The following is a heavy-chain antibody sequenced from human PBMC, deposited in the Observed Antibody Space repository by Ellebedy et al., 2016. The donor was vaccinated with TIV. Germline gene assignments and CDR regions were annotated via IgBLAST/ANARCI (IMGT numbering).Heavy chain of an antibody. Sequence: PGGSLRLSCATSGFSVSGMHWVRQAPGQGLEWVAFVRSDGTTKYYMDSVRGRFTISRDSSKNTLDLQMNSLRTDDTGVYYFVKGAYPVPTVMAVWGQGTMVIVSS. J-gene: IGHJ6*02. CDR3: VKGAYPVPTVMAV. CDR1: GFSVSG. D-gene: IGHD3-16*01. CDR2: VRSDGTTK. V-gene: IGHV3-30*02.